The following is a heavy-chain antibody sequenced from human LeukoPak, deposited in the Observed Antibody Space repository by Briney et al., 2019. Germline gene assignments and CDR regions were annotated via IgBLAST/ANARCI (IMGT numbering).Heavy chain of an antibody. J-gene: IGHJ5*02. CDR1: GFTASSNY. Sequence: PGGSLRLSCAASGFTASSNYMSWVRQAPGKGLEWVSVIYSGGSTYYADSVKGRFTISRDNSKNTVYLQMNSLRAEDTAVYYCARDLNYDSASWGQGTLVTVSS. D-gene: IGHD3-22*01. CDR3: ARDLNYDSAS. V-gene: IGHV3-53*01. CDR2: IYSGGST.